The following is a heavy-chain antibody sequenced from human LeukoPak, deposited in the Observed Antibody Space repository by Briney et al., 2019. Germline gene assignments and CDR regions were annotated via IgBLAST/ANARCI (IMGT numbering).Heavy chain of an antibody. Sequence: SVKVSCKASGGTFSSYTISWVRQAPGQGLEWMGRINPILGIANYAQKFQGRVTITADKSTSTAYMELSSLRSEDTAVFYCASENGDYSGHWFDPWGQETLVTVSS. CDR2: INPILGIA. CDR1: GGTFSSYT. CDR3: ASENGDYSGHWFDP. J-gene: IGHJ5*02. D-gene: IGHD4-17*01. V-gene: IGHV1-69*02.